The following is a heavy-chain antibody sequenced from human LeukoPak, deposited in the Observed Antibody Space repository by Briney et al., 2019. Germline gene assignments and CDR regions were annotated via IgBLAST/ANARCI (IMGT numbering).Heavy chain of an antibody. CDR3: ARVGRLGLDY. V-gene: IGHV3-21*01. J-gene: IGHJ4*02. Sequence: GGSLRLSCAASGFTFSSYSMNWVRQAPGKGLEWVSSISSSSSYIYYAYSVKGRFTISRDNATNSLYLQMNSLRAEDTAVYYCARVGRLGLDYWGQGTLVTVSS. D-gene: IGHD5-12*01. CDR2: ISSSSSYI. CDR1: GFTFSSYS.